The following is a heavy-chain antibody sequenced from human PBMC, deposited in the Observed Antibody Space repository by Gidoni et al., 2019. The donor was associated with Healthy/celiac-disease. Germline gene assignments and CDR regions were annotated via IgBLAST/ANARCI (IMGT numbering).Heavy chain of an antibody. V-gene: IGHV3-49*04. CDR3: TREVDDGYNFVDY. J-gene: IGHJ4*02. CDR1: GFTFGDYA. D-gene: IGHD5-12*01. Sequence: EVQLVESGGGLVQPGRSLRLSCTASGFTFGDYAMSWVRQAPGKGLEWVGFIRSKAYGGTTEYAASVKGRFTISRDDSKSIAYLQMNSLKTEDTAVYYCTREVDDGYNFVDYWGQGTLVTVSS. CDR2: IRSKAYGGTT.